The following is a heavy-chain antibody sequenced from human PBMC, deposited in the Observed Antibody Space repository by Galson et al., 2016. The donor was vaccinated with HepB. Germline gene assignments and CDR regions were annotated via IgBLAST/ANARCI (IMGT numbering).Heavy chain of an antibody. J-gene: IGHJ4*02. D-gene: IGHD3-3*01. V-gene: IGHV1-18*01. CDR1: GYTFTTFG. Sequence: SVKVSCKASGYTFTTFGISWVRQAPGQGLEWMGWISTYNGDTDYAQKFRGRVTMTTDTSTSIAYMELRSLRSGDTAVYYCAGGKVQFLEWLLGYWGQGTLVTVSS. CDR3: AGGKVQFLEWLLGY. CDR2: ISTYNGDT.